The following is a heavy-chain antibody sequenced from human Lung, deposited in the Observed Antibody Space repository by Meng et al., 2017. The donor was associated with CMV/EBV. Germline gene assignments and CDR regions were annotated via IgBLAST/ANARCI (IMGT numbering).Heavy chain of an antibody. CDR2: IWYDGGNK. Sequence: GESLKISCVASGFTLVRYHMHWVRQAPGKGLERVAFIWYDGGNKFYADSVKGRFTISRDNSKNTLYLQMNNVGADDAAIYFCARPRYDTSHYPVYYYYGMDVWGLGTXVTVSS. D-gene: IGHD3-22*01. J-gene: IGHJ6*02. V-gene: IGHV3-33*01. CDR3: ARPRYDTSHYPVYYYYGMDV. CDR1: GFTLVRYH.